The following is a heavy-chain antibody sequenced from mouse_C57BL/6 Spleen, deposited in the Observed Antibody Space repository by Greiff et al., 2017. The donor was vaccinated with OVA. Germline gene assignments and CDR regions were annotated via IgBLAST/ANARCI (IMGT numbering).Heavy chain of an antibody. V-gene: IGHV1-18*01. J-gene: IGHJ1*03. Sequence: EVQLQQSGPELVKPGASVKIPCKASGYTFTDYNMDWVKQSHGKSLEWIGDINPNNGGTIYNQKFKGKATLTVDKSSSTAYMELRSLTSEDTAVYYCARFGNSWYFDVWGTGTTVTVSS. CDR1: GYTFTDYN. D-gene: IGHD2-1*01. CDR3: ARFGNSWYFDV. CDR2: INPNNGGT.